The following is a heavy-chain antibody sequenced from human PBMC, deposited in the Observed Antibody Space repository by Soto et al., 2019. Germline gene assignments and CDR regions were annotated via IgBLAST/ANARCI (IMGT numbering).Heavy chain of an antibody. CDR3: AREPDFFWSGYPH. CDR1: GGSFSGYY. D-gene: IGHD3-3*01. Sequence: SETLSLTCAVYGGSFSGYYWSWIRQPPGKGLEWIGEINHSGSTNYNPSLKSRVTISVDTSKNQFSLKLSSVTAADTAVYYCAREPDFFWSGYPHWGQGTLVTVSS. J-gene: IGHJ4*02. CDR2: INHSGST. V-gene: IGHV4-34*01.